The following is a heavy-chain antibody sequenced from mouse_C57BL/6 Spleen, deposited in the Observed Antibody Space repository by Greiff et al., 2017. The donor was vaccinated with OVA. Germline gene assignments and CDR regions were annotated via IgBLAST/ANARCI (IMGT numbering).Heavy chain of an antibody. CDR2: IYPRSGNT. D-gene: IGHD1-1*01. V-gene: IGHV1-81*01. J-gene: IGHJ2*01. CDR3: ARGDYYGSSYLYYFDD. Sequence: VQLQQSGAELARPGASVKLSCKASGYTFTSYGISWVKQRTGQGLEWIGEIYPRSGNTYYNEKFKGKATLTADKSSSTAYMELRSLTSEDSAVYYCARGDYYGSSYLYYFDDWGKGTTLTVSS. CDR1: GYTFTSYG.